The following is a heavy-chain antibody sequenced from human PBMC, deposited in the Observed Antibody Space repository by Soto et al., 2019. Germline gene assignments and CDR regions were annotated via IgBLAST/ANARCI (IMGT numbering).Heavy chain of an antibody. Sequence: GGSLGLSCAASGFTFSGYSMNWVRRAPGKGLEGVSSFSISGSYIYYADSVKGRFTISRDNAKNSLYLQMNSLRAEDTAVYYCARGYYYGSGSYYNYYYYGMDVWGQGTTVTVSS. V-gene: IGHV3-21*01. CDR2: FSISGSYI. D-gene: IGHD3-10*01. CDR3: ARGYYYGSGSYYNYYYYGMDV. CDR1: GFTFSGYS. J-gene: IGHJ6*02.